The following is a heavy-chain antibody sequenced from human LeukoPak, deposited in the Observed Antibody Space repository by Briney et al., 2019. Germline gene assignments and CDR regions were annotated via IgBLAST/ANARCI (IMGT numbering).Heavy chain of an antibody. CDR3: ARDLGLRYDAFDI. CDR1: GFTFRTYG. CDR2: TTSSSSTI. J-gene: IGHJ3*02. D-gene: IGHD4-17*01. V-gene: IGHV3-48*04. Sequence: PGGSLRLSCAASGFTFRTYGMHWVRQAPGKGLEWVSYTTSSSSTIYYADSAKGRFTISRDNAKNSMYLQTNSLRAEDTAVYYCARDLGLRYDAFDIWGQGTLVIVSS.